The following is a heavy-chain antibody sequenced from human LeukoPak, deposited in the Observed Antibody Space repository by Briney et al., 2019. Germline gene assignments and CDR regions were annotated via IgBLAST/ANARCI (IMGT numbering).Heavy chain of an antibody. CDR1: GFTVSSNY. J-gene: IGHJ4*02. CDR3: AKSRQVVVVAASFDY. D-gene: IGHD2-15*01. V-gene: IGHV3-53*05. Sequence: GGSLRLSCAASGFTVSSNYVSWVRQAPGKGLEWVSVIHSGGSTYYADSVKGRFTISRDNSKNTLYLQMNSLRAEDTAVYYCAKSRQVVVVAASFDYWGQGTLVTVSS. CDR2: IHSGGST.